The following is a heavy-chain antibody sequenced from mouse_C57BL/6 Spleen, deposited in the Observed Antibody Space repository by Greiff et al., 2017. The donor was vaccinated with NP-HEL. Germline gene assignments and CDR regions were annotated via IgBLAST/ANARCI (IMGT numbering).Heavy chain of an antibody. J-gene: IGHJ2*01. CDR2: IDPETGGT. D-gene: IGHD2-12*01. CDR1: GYTFTDYE. V-gene: IGHV1-15*01. Sequence: QVQLQQSGAELVRPGASVTLSCKASGYTFTDYEMHWVSQTPVHGLEWIGTIDPETGGTAYHQKVKGQAILTTDKSYSQPYMELRSLTSEDSSVYYCTRSLRRMGFGYWGQGTTLTVAS. CDR3: TRSLRRMGFGY.